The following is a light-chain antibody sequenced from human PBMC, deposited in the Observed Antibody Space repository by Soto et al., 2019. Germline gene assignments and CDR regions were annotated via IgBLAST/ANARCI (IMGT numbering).Light chain of an antibody. CDR2: EVS. Sequence: VLTQPASVSGSPGQSITISCTGTSSDVGGYNYVSWYQQHPGKAPKLMIYEVSNRPPGVSNRFSGSKSGNTASLTISGLQAEDEADYYCSSYTSSSAYVFGTGTKVTVL. CDR3: SSYTSSSAYV. V-gene: IGLV2-14*01. CDR1: SSDVGGYNY. J-gene: IGLJ1*01.